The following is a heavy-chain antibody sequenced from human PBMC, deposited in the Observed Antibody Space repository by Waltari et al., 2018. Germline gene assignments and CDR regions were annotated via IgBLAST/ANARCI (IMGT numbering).Heavy chain of an antibody. Sequence: EAQLVESGGGLIQPGGSLRLPCEASGFRVRYNYVSWVRLAPGKGLELVSVIHAGGNTFYGDSVKGRFTISRDISKNTVYLQINSLTVEDSAIYYCARAGLGSPSQWLQLFDSWGQGTLVTVSS. V-gene: IGHV3-53*01. CDR2: IHAGGNT. CDR3: ARAGLGSPSQWLQLFDS. J-gene: IGHJ4*02. CDR1: GFRVRYNY. D-gene: IGHD6-19*01.